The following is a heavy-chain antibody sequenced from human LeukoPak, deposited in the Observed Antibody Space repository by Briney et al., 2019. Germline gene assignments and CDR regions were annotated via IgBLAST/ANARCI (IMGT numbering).Heavy chain of an antibody. Sequence: SVKGRFTISRDNAKNSLYLQMNSLRAEDMALYYCAKDYYDSSGYCCAFDIWGQGTMVTVSS. V-gene: IGHV3-9*03. CDR3: AKDYYDSSGYCCAFDI. J-gene: IGHJ3*02. D-gene: IGHD3-22*01.